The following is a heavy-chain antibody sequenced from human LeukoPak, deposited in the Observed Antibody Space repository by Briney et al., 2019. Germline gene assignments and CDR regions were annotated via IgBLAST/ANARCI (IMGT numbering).Heavy chain of an antibody. J-gene: IGHJ4*02. D-gene: IGHD5-12*01. CDR3: ARGGFSGYDFERFDY. CDR2: ISYDGRDK. V-gene: IGHV3-30*04. Sequence: PGRSLRLSCAASGFTFSNYAMHWVRQAPGKGLEWVSVISYDGRDKYSADSVKGRFTISRDNSKNTLYLQMNSLRAEDTAVYYCARGGFSGYDFERFDYWGQGTLVTVS. CDR1: GFTFSNYA.